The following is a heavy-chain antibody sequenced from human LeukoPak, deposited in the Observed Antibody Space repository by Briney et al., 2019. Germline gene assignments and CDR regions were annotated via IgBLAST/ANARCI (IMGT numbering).Heavy chain of an antibody. CDR2: INPNSGGT. CDR3: ARGIEIAAAGPLAGRYYYYYMDV. J-gene: IGHJ6*03. D-gene: IGHD6-13*01. Sequence: ASVKVSCKASGYTFTGYYMHWVRQAPGQGLEWMGWINPNSGGTNYAQKFQGRVTMTRDTSISTAYMELSRLRSDDTAVYYCARGIEIAAAGPLAGRYYYYYMDVWGKGTTVTISS. V-gene: IGHV1-2*02. CDR1: GYTFTGYY.